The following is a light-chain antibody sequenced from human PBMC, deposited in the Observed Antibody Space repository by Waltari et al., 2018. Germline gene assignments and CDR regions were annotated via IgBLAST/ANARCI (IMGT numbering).Light chain of an antibody. Sequence: QSALTQPASVSGSPGQSIPISCPGTSSDVGGYNYVSWYQQPPGKAPKLMIYDVSMRPSGVSNRFSGSKSGNTASLTISGLQAEDEADYYCSSYTSSRGVFGGGTKLTVL. J-gene: IGLJ2*01. CDR1: SSDVGGYNY. CDR3: SSYTSSRGV. V-gene: IGLV2-14*01. CDR2: DVS.